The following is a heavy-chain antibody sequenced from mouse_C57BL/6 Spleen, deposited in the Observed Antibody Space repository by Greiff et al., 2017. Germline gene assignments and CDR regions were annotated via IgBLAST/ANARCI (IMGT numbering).Heavy chain of an antibody. J-gene: IGHJ2*01. CDR2: ISYSGST. Sequence: EVQLVESGPGMVKPSQSLYLTCTVSGYSITSGYDRHWIRHFPGNKLEWMGYISYSGSTNYNPSLKSRISITHDTSKSHFFLKLNAVATEGTATYCCARDGAKGFDYWGQGTTLTVSS. CDR1: GYSITSGYD. D-gene: IGHD3-1*01. CDR3: ARDGAKGFDY. V-gene: IGHV3-1*01.